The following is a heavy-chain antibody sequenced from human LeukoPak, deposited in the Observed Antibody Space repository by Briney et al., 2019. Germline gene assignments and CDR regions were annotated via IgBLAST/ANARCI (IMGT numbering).Heavy chain of an antibody. CDR1: GYTFTSYD. CDR2: MNPNSGNT. Sequence: ASVKVSCKASGYTFTSYDINWVRQATGQGLEWMGWMNPNSGNTGYAQKFQGRVTMTRNTSISTAYMELSSLRSEDTAVYYCATSYNGFSGYSSGWYLDYWGQGTLVTVSS. D-gene: IGHD6-19*01. CDR3: ATSYNGFSGYSSGWYLDY. V-gene: IGHV1-8*01. J-gene: IGHJ4*02.